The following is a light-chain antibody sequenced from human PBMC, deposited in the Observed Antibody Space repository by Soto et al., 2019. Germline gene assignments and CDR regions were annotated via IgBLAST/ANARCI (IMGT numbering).Light chain of an antibody. Sequence: EILLTQSPGTLSLSPGQRATLSCRASEGVASNYLAWYQHKPGQSPRLLLFGASNRATGIPARFSGSGSGTDFTLTINSLEPEDFAVYYCQQRSSWPITFGQGTRLEIK. CDR2: GAS. V-gene: IGKV3-11*01. CDR3: QQRSSWPIT. J-gene: IGKJ5*01. CDR1: EGVASNY.